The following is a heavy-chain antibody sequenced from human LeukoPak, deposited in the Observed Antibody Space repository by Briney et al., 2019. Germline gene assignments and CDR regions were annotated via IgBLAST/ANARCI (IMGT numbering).Heavy chain of an antibody. CDR2: ISGSGGST. CDR3: ANGVDYFDY. Sequence: PGGTLRLSCAASGFTFSSYGMSWVRQAPGKGLEWVSAISGSGGSTYYADSVKGRFTISRDNSKNTLYLQMNSLRAEDTAVYYCANGVDYFDYWGQGTLVTVSP. D-gene: IGHD2-8*01. V-gene: IGHV3-23*01. CDR1: GFTFSSYG. J-gene: IGHJ4*02.